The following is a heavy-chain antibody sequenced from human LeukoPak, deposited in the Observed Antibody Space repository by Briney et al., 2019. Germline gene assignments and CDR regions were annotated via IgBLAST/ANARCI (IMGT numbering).Heavy chain of an antibody. Sequence: SETLSLTCTVSGGSISSGGYYWSWIRQHPGKGLEWIGYIYYSGSTYYNPSLKSRVTISVDTSKNQFSLKLSSVTAADTAVYYCARHGYCSSTSCYDPDYYYGMDVWGQGTTVTVSS. CDR1: GGSISSGGYY. CDR2: IYYSGST. CDR3: ARHGYCSSTSCYDPDYYYGMDV. V-gene: IGHV4-31*03. D-gene: IGHD2-2*01. J-gene: IGHJ6*02.